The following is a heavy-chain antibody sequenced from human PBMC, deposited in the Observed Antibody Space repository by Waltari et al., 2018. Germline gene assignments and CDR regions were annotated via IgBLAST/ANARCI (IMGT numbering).Heavy chain of an antibody. J-gene: IGHJ4*02. Sequence: QVQLVQSGSEVRKPGASVKVSCKTSGYSFTGYYIYWVRQALGQGLEWIGWIEPKSGGTKYALRFQGRVSMTRDTSTNTAYMEVSGLRSDDTAIYYCARAYGFAAGFWGQGTLVTVSS. CDR1: GYSFTGYY. V-gene: IGHV1-2*02. D-gene: IGHD3-10*01. CDR2: IEPKSGGT. CDR3: ARAYGFAAGF.